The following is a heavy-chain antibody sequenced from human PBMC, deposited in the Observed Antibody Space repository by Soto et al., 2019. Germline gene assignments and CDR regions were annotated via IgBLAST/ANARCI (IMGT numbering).Heavy chain of an antibody. CDR3: AKDRGGISRYNYYTYAMDV. CDR2: ISWNSDNI. CDR1: GFTFDDHA. Sequence: PGGSLRLSCAASGFTFDDHAMHWVRQAPGKGLEWVSGISWNSDNIVYADSVKGRFTISRDNAKNSLYPQMNSLRAEDTAFYYCAKDRGGISRYNYYTYAMDVWGQGTTVNVS. D-gene: IGHD2-15*01. V-gene: IGHV3-9*01. J-gene: IGHJ6*02.